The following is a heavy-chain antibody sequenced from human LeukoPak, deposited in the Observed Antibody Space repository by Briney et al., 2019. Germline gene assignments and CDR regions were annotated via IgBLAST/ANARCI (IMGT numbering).Heavy chain of an antibody. Sequence: PGGSLRLSCAASGFTFSSYWMSRVRQAPGKGLEWVANIKQDGSEKYYVDSVKGRFTISRDNAKNSPYLQMNSLRAEDTAVYYCARDSQPFYYYYTDVWGKGTTVTVSS. D-gene: IGHD2-2*01. J-gene: IGHJ6*03. CDR2: IKQDGSEK. V-gene: IGHV3-7*01. CDR3: ARDSQPFYYYYTDV. CDR1: GFTFSSYW.